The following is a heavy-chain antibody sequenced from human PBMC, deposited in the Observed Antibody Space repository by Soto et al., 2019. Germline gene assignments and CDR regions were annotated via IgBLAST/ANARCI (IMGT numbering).Heavy chain of an antibody. CDR2: MNPNSGNT. V-gene: IGHV1-8*01. CDR3: ARERTGTTSMDV. D-gene: IGHD1-1*01. Sequence: QVQLVQSGAEVKKPGASVKVSCKASGYTFTSYESNWVRQATGQGLEWMGWMNPNSGNTGYAQKFQGRVTMTRNTSISTAYMELSSLRSEEPAVYYCARERTGTTSMDVWGQGTTVTVSS. CDR1: GYTFTSYE. J-gene: IGHJ6*02.